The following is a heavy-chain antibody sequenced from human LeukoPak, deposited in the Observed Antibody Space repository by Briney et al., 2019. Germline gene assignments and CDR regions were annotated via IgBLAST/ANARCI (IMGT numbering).Heavy chain of an antibody. J-gene: IGHJ4*02. Sequence: ASVKVSCKASGYTFTNYYMHWVRQAPGQGLEWMGVINPSGGSTSYAQKFQGRVTMTRDMSTSTVYMELSSLRSEDTAVYYCARGHSSDYGDRYYFDYWGQGTLVTVSS. D-gene: IGHD4-17*01. CDR1: GYTFTNYY. CDR3: ARGHSSDYGDRYYFDY. CDR2: INPSGGST. V-gene: IGHV1-46*01.